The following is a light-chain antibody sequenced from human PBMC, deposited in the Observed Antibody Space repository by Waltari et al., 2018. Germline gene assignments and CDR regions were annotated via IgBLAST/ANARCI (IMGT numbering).Light chain of an antibody. CDR3: LQSYSTPFT. CDR1: QLIISY. V-gene: IGKV1-39*01. J-gene: IGKJ3*01. Sequence: TGLVNQLIISYLNCYQQKPDKSPTLLIYDASSLQSGFTPRFSVSGSGLDFTLTISILQPVDFVTYYWLQSYSTPFTFDPGTKVDIK. CDR2: DAS.